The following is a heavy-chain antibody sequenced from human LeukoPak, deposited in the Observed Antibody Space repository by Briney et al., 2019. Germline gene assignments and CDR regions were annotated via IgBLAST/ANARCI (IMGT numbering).Heavy chain of an antibody. CDR2: IYYSGSI. CDR1: GGSISSYY. Sequence: SETLSLTCTVSGGSISSYYWSWIRQPPGKVLEWMGYIYYSGSINYNPSLKSRVTISVDTSKNQFSLKLSSVTAADTAVYYCARVDSSGWYRVYWGQGTMVTVSS. CDR3: ARVDSSGWYRVY. J-gene: IGHJ4*02. D-gene: IGHD6-19*01. V-gene: IGHV4-59*01.